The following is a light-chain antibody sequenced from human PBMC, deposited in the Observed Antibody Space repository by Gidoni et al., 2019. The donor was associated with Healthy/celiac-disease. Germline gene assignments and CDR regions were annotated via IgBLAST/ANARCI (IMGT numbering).Light chain of an antibody. CDR3: QQYDNLPYT. J-gene: IGKJ2*01. CDR1: QDISNY. Sequence: DIKMTKPPSSLSASVGDRVTITCQASQDISNYLNWYQQKPGKAPKLLIYDASNLETGVPSRFSGSGSGTDFTFTISSLQPEDIATYYCQQYDNLPYTFXQXTKLEIK. V-gene: IGKV1-33*01. CDR2: DAS.